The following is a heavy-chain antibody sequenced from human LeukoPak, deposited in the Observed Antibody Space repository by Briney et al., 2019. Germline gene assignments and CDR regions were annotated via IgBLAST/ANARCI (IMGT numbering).Heavy chain of an antibody. D-gene: IGHD6-19*01. V-gene: IGHV1-8*01. Sequence: ASVKVSCKASGYTFTSYVINWVRQATGQGLEWMGWMNPNSGNTGYAQKFQGRVTMTRNTSISTAYMELSSLRSEDTAVYYCARGERSGWYERWFDPWGQGTLVTVSS. CDR1: GYTFTSYV. CDR3: ARGERSGWYERWFDP. CDR2: MNPNSGNT. J-gene: IGHJ5*02.